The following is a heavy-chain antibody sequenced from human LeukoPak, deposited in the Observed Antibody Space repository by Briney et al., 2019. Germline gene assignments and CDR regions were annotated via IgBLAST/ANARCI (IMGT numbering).Heavy chain of an antibody. V-gene: IGHV4-4*07. J-gene: IGHJ3*02. CDR3: ARDISSGWYAPMDDAFDI. D-gene: IGHD6-19*01. CDR2: IYTSGST. CDR1: GGSISSYY. Sequence: SETLSLTCTVSGGSISSYYWSWIGQPAGKGLEWIGRIYTSGSTNYNPSLKSRVTMSVDTSKNQFSLKLSSVTAADTAVYYCARDISSGWYAPMDDAFDIWGQGTMVTVSS.